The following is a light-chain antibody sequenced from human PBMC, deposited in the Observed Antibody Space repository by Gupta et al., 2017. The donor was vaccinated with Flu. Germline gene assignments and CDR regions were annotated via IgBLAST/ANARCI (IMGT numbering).Light chain of an antibody. CDR2: STD. V-gene: IGLV1-47*01. CDR3: ASWDDSLGASV. Sequence: QSVLTQPPSASGTPVQRVAISCSGDSSNIGRNDVYWYQQLPGTAPKLLSTSTDQRPSGVPERLSASKSGTSASLAISGLRSDDEASYYCASWDDSLGASVFGGGTKLTVL. CDR1: SSNIGRND. J-gene: IGLJ3*02.